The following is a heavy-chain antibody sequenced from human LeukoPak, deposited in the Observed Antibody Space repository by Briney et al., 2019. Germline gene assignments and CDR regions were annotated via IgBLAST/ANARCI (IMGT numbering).Heavy chain of an antibody. Sequence: GGSLRLSCAASGFTFSSHSMNWVRQAPGKGLEWVSSISSSSSYIYYADSVKGRFTISRDNAKNSLYLQMNSLRAEDTAVYYCARDARLRFGELLSRTPFDYWGQGTLVTVSS. J-gene: IGHJ4*02. CDR3: ARDARLRFGELLSRTPFDY. D-gene: IGHD3-10*01. CDR2: ISSSSSYI. CDR1: GFTFSSHS. V-gene: IGHV3-21*01.